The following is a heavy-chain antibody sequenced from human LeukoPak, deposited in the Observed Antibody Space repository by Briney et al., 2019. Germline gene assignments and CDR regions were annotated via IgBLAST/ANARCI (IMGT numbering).Heavy chain of an antibody. CDR1: GFTFDDYA. V-gene: IGHV3-9*01. CDR2: ISWNSGSI. CDR3: AKGAGTTQYYFDY. D-gene: IGHD1/OR15-1a*01. Sequence: GGSLRLSCAASGFTFDDYAMHWVRQAPGKGLEWVSGISWNSGSIGYADSVKGRFTISRDNAKNSLYLQMNSLRAEDTALYYSAKGAGTTQYYFDYWGQGTLVTVSS. J-gene: IGHJ4*02.